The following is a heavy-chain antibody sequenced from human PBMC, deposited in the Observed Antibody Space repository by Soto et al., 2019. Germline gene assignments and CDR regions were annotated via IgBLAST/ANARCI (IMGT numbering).Heavy chain of an antibody. D-gene: IGHD3-3*01. Sequence: QVQLVESGGGVVQPGRSLRLSCVASGFTLSRYAMHWVRQAPGKGLEWVAVISYDGTNKYYADSVKGRFTFSSDNSKNTLYLQMNSLKPGDTAAYSCARVGTEEYDFWGRGMDVWGQGTTVTVSS. CDR2: ISYDGTNK. V-gene: IGHV3-30-3*01. J-gene: IGHJ6*02. CDR1: GFTLSRYA. CDR3: ARVGTEEYDFWGRGMDV.